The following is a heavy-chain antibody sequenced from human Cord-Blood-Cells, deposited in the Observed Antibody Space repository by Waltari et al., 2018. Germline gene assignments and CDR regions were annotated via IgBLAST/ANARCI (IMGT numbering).Heavy chain of an antibody. J-gene: IGHJ2*01. Sequence: QVQLVESGGGVVQPGGSRSLSCSASGFTFSSYGIHWVRQAPGKGLEWVAFIRYDGSNKYYADSVKGRFTISRDNSKNTLYLQMNSLRAEDTAVYYCAKGGETNYWYFDLWGRGTLVTVSS. V-gene: IGHV3-30*02. D-gene: IGHD3-16*01. CDR1: GFTFSSYG. CDR2: IRYDGSNK. CDR3: AKGGETNYWYFDL.